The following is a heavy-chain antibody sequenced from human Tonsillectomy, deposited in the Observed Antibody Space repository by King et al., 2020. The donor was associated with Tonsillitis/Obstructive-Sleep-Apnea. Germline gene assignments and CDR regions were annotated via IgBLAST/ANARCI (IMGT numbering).Heavy chain of an antibody. Sequence: VQLVESGGGLVKPGGSLRLSCAASGFTFSDYKMNWVRQAPGKGLEWVSYISTSSSYTNYADSVRGRFTISRDNADNSLSLQMTSLRVEDTAVYYCARQSVVGHTPPFDYWGQGTLVTVSS. J-gene: IGHJ4*02. D-gene: IGHD1-26*01. CDR1: GFTFSDYK. CDR2: ISTSSSYT. V-gene: IGHV3-11*05. CDR3: ARQSVVGHTPPFDY.